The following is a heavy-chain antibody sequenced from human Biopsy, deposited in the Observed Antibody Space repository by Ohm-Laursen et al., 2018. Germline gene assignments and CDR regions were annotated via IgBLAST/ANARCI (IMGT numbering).Heavy chain of an antibody. D-gene: IGHD3-22*01. Sequence: SDTLSLTCSVSGGSFSTYYWTWIRQPPGKGLERIACIDYRGSTNYNPSLKSRVSISIDTSKNQLSLRLNSVTAADTAVYYCARVSRSIYDSTFDSFSIWGPGTMVTVSS. V-gene: IGHV4-59*07. CDR3: ARVSRSIYDSTFDSFSI. J-gene: IGHJ3*02. CDR1: GGSFSTYY. CDR2: IDYRGST.